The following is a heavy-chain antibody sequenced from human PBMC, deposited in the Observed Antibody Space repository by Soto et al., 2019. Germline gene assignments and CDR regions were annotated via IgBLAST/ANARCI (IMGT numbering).Heavy chain of an antibody. CDR3: ARDSSATIFGVVITNYYYYGMDV. Sequence: SGGSLRLSCAASGFTFSSYSMNWVRQAPGKGLEWVSYISSSSSTIYYADSVKGRFTISRDNAKNSLYLQMNSLRDEDTAVYYCARDSSATIFGVVITNYYYYGMDVWGQGTTVTV. J-gene: IGHJ6*02. D-gene: IGHD3-3*01. V-gene: IGHV3-48*02. CDR2: ISSSSSTI. CDR1: GFTFSSYS.